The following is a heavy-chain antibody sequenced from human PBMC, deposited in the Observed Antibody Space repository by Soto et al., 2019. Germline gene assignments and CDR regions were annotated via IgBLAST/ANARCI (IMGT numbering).Heavy chain of an antibody. D-gene: IGHD2-15*01. J-gene: IGHJ6*02. Sequence: ASVKVSCKASGYTFTIYGISWVRQAPGQGLEWMGWISAYNGNTNYAQKLQGRVTMTTDTSTSTAYMELRSLRSDDTAVYYCARDPDIVVVVAADSYGMDVWGQGTTVTVSS. V-gene: IGHV1-18*01. CDR1: GYTFTIYG. CDR2: ISAYNGNT. CDR3: ARDPDIVVVVAADSYGMDV.